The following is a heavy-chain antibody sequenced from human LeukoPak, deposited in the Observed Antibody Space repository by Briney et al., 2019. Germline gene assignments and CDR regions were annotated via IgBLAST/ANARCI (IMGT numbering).Heavy chain of an antibody. CDR2: IYHSGST. Sequence: SETLSLTCAVSGYSISSGYYWGWIRQPPGKGLEWIGIIYHSGSTYYNPSLKSRVTISVDTSKNQFSLKLSSVTAADTAVYYCATEVGQWLVRTWGQGTLVTISS. V-gene: IGHV4-38-2*01. J-gene: IGHJ5*02. D-gene: IGHD6-19*01. CDR1: GYSISSGYY. CDR3: ATEVGQWLVRT.